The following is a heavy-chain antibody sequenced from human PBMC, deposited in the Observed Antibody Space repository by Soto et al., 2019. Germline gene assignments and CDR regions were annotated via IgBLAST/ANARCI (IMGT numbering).Heavy chain of an antibody. V-gene: IGHV3-21*01. D-gene: IGHD2-21*02. CDR3: ARVKXRRVVTAPSYRVNAFDI. Sequence: PGESLKISCTASGFTFSIYSMNWVRQAPGKGLEWVSSISSSSSYIYYADSVKGRFTISRDNAKNSLYLQMNSLRAEDTAVYYCARVKXRRVVTAPSYRVNAFDIWGQGTMVTVSS. CDR2: ISSSSSYI. J-gene: IGHJ3*02. CDR1: GFTFSIYS.